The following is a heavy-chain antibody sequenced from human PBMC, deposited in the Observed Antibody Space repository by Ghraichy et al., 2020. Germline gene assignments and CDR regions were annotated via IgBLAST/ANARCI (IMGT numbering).Heavy chain of an antibody. D-gene: IGHD6-19*01. Sequence: ESLNISCTVSGGSMTSFYWSWIRQPPGKGLEWIGYIYYTGSTNYNPSLNSRVTMSVDTSKNQFFLKVNSVTAADTAMYYCARGGWSKDYWGQGTLVTVSS. CDR2: IYYTGST. CDR3: ARGGWSKDY. J-gene: IGHJ4*02. V-gene: IGHV4-59*01. CDR1: GGSMTSFY.